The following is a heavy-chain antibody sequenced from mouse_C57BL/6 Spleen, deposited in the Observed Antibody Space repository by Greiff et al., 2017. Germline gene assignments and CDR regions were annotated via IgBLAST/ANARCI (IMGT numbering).Heavy chain of an antibody. J-gene: IGHJ2*01. D-gene: IGHD2-4*01. CDR1: GYTFTSYW. V-gene: IGHV1-52*01. CDR2: IDPSDSET. Sequence: QVQLQQPGAELVRPGSSVKLSCKASGYTFTSYWMHWVKQRPIQGLEWIGNIDPSDSETHYNQKFKDKATLTVDKSSSTAYMQLSSLTSEDSAVYYCAAIYYDYGGYWGQGTTLTVSS. CDR3: AAIYYDYGGY.